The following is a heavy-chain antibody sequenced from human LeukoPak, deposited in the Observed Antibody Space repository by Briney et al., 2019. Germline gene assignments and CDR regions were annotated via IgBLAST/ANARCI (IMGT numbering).Heavy chain of an antibody. CDR1: GFTFSSYG. CDR3: ARDRVGTWRAFDI. CDR2: IWYDGSNK. D-gene: IGHD1-26*01. Sequence: PGGSLRLSCAASGFTFSSYGMHWVRQAPGKGLEWVAVIWYDGSNKYYADSVKGRFTISRDNSKNTLYLQMNSLRAEDTAVYYCARDRVGTWRAFDIWGQGTMVTVSS. J-gene: IGHJ3*02. V-gene: IGHV3-33*01.